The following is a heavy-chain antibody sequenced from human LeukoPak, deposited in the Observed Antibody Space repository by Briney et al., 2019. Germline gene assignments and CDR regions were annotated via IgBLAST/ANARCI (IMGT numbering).Heavy chain of an antibody. CDR3: ARYDRRITGTTGPFDI. J-gene: IGHJ3*02. CDR1: GYTFTSYG. D-gene: IGHD1-7*01. CDR2: ISAYNGNT. Sequence: ASVKVSCTASGYTFTSYGISWVRQAPGQGLEWMGWISAYNGNTNYAQKLQGRVTMTTDTSTSTAYMELRSLRSDDTAVYYCARYDRRITGTTGPFDIWGQGTMVTVSS. V-gene: IGHV1-18*01.